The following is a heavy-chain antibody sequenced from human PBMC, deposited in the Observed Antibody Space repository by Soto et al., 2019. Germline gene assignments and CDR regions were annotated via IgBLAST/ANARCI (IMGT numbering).Heavy chain of an antibody. CDR2: IKADGTEK. CDR1: GFTFSSYW. V-gene: IGHV3-7*03. CDR3: VTAVRGYNANGDL. D-gene: IGHD5-12*01. J-gene: IGHJ6*02. Sequence: GGSLRLSCVGSGFTFSSYWMGWVRQTPGKGLEWVATIKADGTEKYYVNSVKGRFTFSRDNAKTSVYLEMNSLRAEDTAVYYCVTAVRGYNANGDLWGQGTTVTVSS.